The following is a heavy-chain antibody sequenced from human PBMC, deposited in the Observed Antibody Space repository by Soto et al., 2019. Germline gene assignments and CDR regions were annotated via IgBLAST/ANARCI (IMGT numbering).Heavy chain of an antibody. J-gene: IGHJ3*02. Sequence: SVKVSCKASGGTFSSYAISWVRQAPGQGLEWMGGIIPIFGTANYAQKFQGRVTITADESTSTAYMELSSLRSEDTAVYYCARVGVAARRRDAAFDIWGQGTMVTVSS. CDR1: GGTFSSYA. CDR3: ARVGVAARRRDAAFDI. D-gene: IGHD6-6*01. V-gene: IGHV1-69*13. CDR2: IIPIFGTA.